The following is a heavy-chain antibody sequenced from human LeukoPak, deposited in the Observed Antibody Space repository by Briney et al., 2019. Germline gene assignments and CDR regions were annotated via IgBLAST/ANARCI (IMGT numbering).Heavy chain of an antibody. V-gene: IGHV4-61*01. CDR3: ARGYYYDSSGPRPPGY. J-gene: IGHJ4*02. CDR1: GGSVSSGSDY. Sequence: SETLSLTCTVSGGSVSSGSDYWSWIRQPPGKGLEWIGHISYSGSTNYNPSLKSRVTISLDTSKNQFSLKLRSVTAADTAVYYCARGYYYDSSGPRPPGYWGQGTLVTVSS. D-gene: IGHD3-22*01. CDR2: ISYSGST.